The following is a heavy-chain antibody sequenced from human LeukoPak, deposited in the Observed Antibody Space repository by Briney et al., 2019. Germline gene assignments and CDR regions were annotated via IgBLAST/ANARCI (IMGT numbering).Heavy chain of an antibody. J-gene: IGHJ4*02. Sequence: PGGSLRLSCAASGFTFRNFAMGWVRQAPGKGLEWVSVISAGDGDNPYYADSVKGRFSISRDNSNYTLHLQMSSLRAEDTAIFYCAKFKGHYYYDSSGFCDNWGQGTLVTVSS. CDR3: AKFKGHYYYDSSGFCDN. CDR2: ISAGDGDNP. V-gene: IGHV3-23*01. CDR1: GFTFRNFA. D-gene: IGHD3-22*01.